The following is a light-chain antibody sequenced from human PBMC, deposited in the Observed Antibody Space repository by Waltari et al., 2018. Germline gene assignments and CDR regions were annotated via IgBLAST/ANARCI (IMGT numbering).Light chain of an antibody. Sequence: QSALTQPPSSSGSPGPPVTISCTGTSRDVGGYNYVSWYQQHPGKAPNLMIYEVSKRPSGVPDRFSGSKSGNTASLTVSGLQAEDEADYYCCSFAGSHIYVFGTATKVTVL. CDR3: CSFAGSHIYV. V-gene: IGLV2-8*01. CDR2: EVS. CDR1: SRDVGGYNY. J-gene: IGLJ1*01.